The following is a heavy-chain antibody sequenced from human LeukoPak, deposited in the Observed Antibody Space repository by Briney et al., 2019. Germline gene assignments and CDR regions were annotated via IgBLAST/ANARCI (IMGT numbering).Heavy chain of an antibody. J-gene: IGHJ4*02. V-gene: IGHV4-34*01. Sequence: SETLSLTCAVYGGPFSGYYWNWIRQPPGKGLEWIGEINHSGSTNYKSSLKSRVTISVDTSKNQFSMKLYSVTAADTAVYFCARGSGRRYFDYWGQGTLLTVSS. D-gene: IGHD2-8*02. CDR2: INHSGST. CDR3: ARGSGRRYFDY. CDR1: GGPFSGYY.